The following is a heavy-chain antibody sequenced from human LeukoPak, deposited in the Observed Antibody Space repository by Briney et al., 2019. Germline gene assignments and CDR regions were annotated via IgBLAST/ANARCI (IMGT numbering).Heavy chain of an antibody. CDR1: GGSISSYY. D-gene: IGHD1-26*01. CDR2: IYYTGST. J-gene: IGHJ4*02. Sequence: ETLSLTCTISGGSISSYYWSWIRQPPGKGLEWIGYIYYTGSTNHNPSLKSRVTISVDTSKNQFSLKLSSVTAADTAVYYCARAGWELLIDYWGQGTLVTVSS. CDR3: ARAGWELLIDY. V-gene: IGHV4-59*01.